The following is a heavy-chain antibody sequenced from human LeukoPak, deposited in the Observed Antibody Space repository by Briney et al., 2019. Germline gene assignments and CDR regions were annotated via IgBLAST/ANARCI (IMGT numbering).Heavy chain of an antibody. CDR3: AKVLFGDRRVGAFDI. Sequence: GGSLRLSCAASGFTFSSYAMSWVRQAPEKGLGWVSTISGSGGRTYYADSVKGRFTISRDNSKKTLYLQMNSLRAEDTAIYYCAKVLFGDRRVGAFDIWGLGTMLTVSS. CDR2: ISGSGGRT. V-gene: IGHV3-23*01. D-gene: IGHD3-10*02. J-gene: IGHJ3*02. CDR1: GFTFSSYA.